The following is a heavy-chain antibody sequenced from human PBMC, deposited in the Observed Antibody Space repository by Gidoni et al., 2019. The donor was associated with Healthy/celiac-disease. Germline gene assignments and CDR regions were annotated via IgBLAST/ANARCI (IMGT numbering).Heavy chain of an antibody. D-gene: IGHD3-10*01. V-gene: IGHV4-30-2*01. J-gene: IGHJ3*02. CDR2: IYHSGST. CDR3: ARDGSGDAFDI. Sequence: SWIRQPPGKGLEWIGYIYHSGSTYYNPSLKSRVTISVDRSKNQFSLKLSSVTAADTAVYYCARDGSGDAFDIWGQGTMDTVSS.